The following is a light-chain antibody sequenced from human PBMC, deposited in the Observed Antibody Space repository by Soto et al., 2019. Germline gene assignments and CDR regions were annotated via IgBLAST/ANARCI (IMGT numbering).Light chain of an antibody. CDR2: GPS. V-gene: IGKV3-20*01. CDR3: LQYGSSPLFT. Sequence: EIVLTQSPGTLSLSPGERATLSCRASQSVSTTYLTWYQQKPGQAPRLLVYGPSSRATGVPDRFSGSGSGSDFTLTISRLEPEDFAVYYCLQYGSSPLFTFGPGTRVDFK. CDR1: QSVSTTY. J-gene: IGKJ3*01.